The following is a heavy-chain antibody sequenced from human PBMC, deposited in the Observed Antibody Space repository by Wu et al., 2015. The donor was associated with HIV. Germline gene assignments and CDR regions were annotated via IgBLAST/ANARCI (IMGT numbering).Heavy chain of an antibody. CDR1: GYTFTDYY. J-gene: IGHJ6*02. D-gene: IGHD4-17*01. CDR2: INPSGGST. CDR3: ARLGGQGAVTTYYGMDV. V-gene: IGHV1-46*01. Sequence: QVQLVQSGAEVKKPGASLRVSCKASGYTFTDYYIHWVRQAPGQGLEWMGIINPSGGSTSYAQKFQGRVTITTDESTSTAYMELSSLRSEDTAVYYCARLGGQGAVTTYYGMDVWGQGDHGHRLL.